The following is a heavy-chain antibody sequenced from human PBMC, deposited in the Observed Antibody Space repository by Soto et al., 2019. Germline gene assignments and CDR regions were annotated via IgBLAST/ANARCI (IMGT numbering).Heavy chain of an antibody. J-gene: IGHJ4*02. D-gene: IGHD6-13*01. CDR3: ARHGDIAARPTYFDY. V-gene: IGHV4-39*01. CDR2: IYYSGST. CDR1: GGSISSSSYY. Sequence: SVTLSLTCTFSGGSISSSSYYWGWIRQPPGKWLEWIGSIYYSGSTYYNPSLKSRVTISVDTSKNQFSLKLSSVAAADTAVYYCARHGDIAARPTYFDYWGQGTLVTVS.